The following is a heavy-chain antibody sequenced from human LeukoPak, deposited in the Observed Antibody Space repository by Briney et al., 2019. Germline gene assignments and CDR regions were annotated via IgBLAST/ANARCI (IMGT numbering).Heavy chain of an antibody. Sequence: PGGSLRLSCVVSGFSFGSYAVGWVRQAPGKGLEWVSGLSSSIGSTYYAGSVKGRFTISRDNPKNTLYLQMDSLRAEDTAIYYCAKRSTSGWFSNPYYFDYWGQGTLVTVSS. J-gene: IGHJ4*02. D-gene: IGHD6-19*01. V-gene: IGHV3-23*01. CDR2: LSSSIGST. CDR1: GFSFGSYA. CDR3: AKRSTSGWFSNPYYFDY.